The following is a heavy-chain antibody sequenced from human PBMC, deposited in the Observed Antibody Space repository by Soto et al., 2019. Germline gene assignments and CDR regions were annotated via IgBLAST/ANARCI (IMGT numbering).Heavy chain of an antibody. CDR3: ARARNYYGSGPEGRYPTLDYYYGMDV. J-gene: IGHJ6*02. CDR1: GYTFTGYY. V-gene: IGHV1-2*04. Sequence: GASVKVSCKASGYTFTGYYMHWVRQAPGQGLEWMGWINPNSGGTNYAQKFQGWVTMTRDTSISTAYMELSRLRSDDTAVYYCARARNYYGSGPEGRYPTLDYYYGMDVWGQGTTVTVSS. CDR2: INPNSGGT. D-gene: IGHD3-10*01.